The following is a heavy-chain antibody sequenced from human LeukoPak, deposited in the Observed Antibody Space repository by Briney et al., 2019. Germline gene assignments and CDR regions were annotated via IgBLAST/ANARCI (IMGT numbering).Heavy chain of an antibody. CDR2: IHYSGST. J-gene: IGHJ4*02. V-gene: IGHV4-39*07. Sequence: SETLSLNCNVSGGSISSTSYYWGWIRQPPGKGLEWIASIHYSGSTYYNPSLKSRVTISVDTSKNQFSLKLSSVTAADTAVYYCARRQVLGAAADQFDYWGQGTLVTVSS. CDR1: GGSISSTSYY. D-gene: IGHD6-13*01. CDR3: ARRQVLGAAADQFDY.